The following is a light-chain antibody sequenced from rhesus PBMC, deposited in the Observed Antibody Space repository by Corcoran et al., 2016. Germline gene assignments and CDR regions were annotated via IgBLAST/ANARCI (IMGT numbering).Light chain of an antibody. J-gene: IGKJ1*01. CDR3: LQHNSYPWT. CDR2: ATS. CDR1: QGISSY. Sequence: DIQMTQSPSSLSASVGDTVTITCRASQGISSYLIWFQQKPGQAPRLLIYATSTLESGVPSRFSGSGSGKEFTLTISSLQPEEFALYYCLQHNSYPWTFGQGTRVEIK. V-gene: IGKV1-28*01.